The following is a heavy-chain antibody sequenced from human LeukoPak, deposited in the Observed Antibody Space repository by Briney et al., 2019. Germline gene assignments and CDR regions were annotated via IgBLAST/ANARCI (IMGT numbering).Heavy chain of an antibody. J-gene: IGHJ4*02. CDR2: IYYSGST. Sequence: SETLSRTCTVSGGSISSYFWRWIRQPPGKGLEWIGYIYYSGSTNYNPSLKSRVTMSVDTSKNQFSLKLSSVTAADTAVYYCARIARAVAGTMDYWGQGTLVTVSS. D-gene: IGHD6-19*01. CDR1: GGSISSYF. CDR3: ARIARAVAGTMDY. V-gene: IGHV4-59*08.